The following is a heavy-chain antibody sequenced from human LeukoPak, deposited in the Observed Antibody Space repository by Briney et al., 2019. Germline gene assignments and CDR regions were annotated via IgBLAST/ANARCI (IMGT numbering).Heavy chain of an antibody. CDR1: GGSISSGGYS. J-gene: IGHJ5*02. D-gene: IGHD2-15*01. V-gene: IGHV4-61*08. CDR3: ARERGGGYCSGGSCLNWFDP. Sequence: SQTLSLTCAVSGGSISSGGYSWSWIRQPPGKGLEWIGYIYYSGSTNYNPSLKSRVTTSVDTSKNQFSLKLSSVTAADTAVYYCARERGGGYCSGGSCLNWFDPWGQGTLVTVSS. CDR2: IYYSGST.